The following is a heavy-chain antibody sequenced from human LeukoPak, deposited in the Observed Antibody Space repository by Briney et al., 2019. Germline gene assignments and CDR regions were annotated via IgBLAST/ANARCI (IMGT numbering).Heavy chain of an antibody. CDR3: AKFAPYYYDSSGYRAIGDY. V-gene: IGHV3-23*01. D-gene: IGHD3-22*01. CDR1: GFTFSSYW. Sequence: GGSLRLSCAASGFTFSSYWMSWVRQAPGKGLEWVSAISGSGGSTYYADSVKGRFTISRDNSKNTLYLQMNSLRAEDTAVYYCAKFAPYYYDSSGYRAIGDYWGQGTLVTVSS. J-gene: IGHJ4*02. CDR2: ISGSGGST.